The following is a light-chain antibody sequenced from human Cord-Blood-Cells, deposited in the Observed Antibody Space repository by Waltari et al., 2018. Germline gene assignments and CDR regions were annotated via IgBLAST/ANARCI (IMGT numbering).Light chain of an antibody. CDR1: QSISSY. CDR3: QQSYSTIT. J-gene: IGKJ5*01. V-gene: IGKV1-39*01. CDR2: AAS. Sequence: DTQMTQSPSSLSASVGDRVTITCRARQSISSYLNGYQQKPGKAPKLLIYAASSLQSGVPSRFSGSGSGTDFTLTISSLQPEDFATYYCQQSYSTITFGQGTRLEIK.